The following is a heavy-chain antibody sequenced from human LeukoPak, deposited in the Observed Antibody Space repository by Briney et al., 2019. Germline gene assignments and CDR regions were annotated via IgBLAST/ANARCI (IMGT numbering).Heavy chain of an antibody. V-gene: IGHV3-48*03. CDR3: ARERPDSRNLDS. Sequence: GGSLRLSCAASGFTFSSYEMNWVRQAPGKGLEWVSYIDSSGSNIHYADSVKGRFTISRDNAKNSLYLQMNDLRVEDTAVYYCARERPDSRNLDSWGRGALVTVSS. D-gene: IGHD1-14*01. CDR2: IDSSGSNI. J-gene: IGHJ4*02. CDR1: GFTFSSYE.